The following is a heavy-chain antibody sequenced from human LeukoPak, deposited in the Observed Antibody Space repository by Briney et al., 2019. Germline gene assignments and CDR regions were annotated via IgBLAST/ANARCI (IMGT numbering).Heavy chain of an antibody. V-gene: IGHV3-30*02. CDR2: IRYDGSNK. CDR3: ANLPMVRGVITYLY. CDR1: GFTFSSYG. J-gene: IGHJ4*02. D-gene: IGHD3-10*01. Sequence: GGSLRLSCAASGFTFSSYGMHWVRQAPGKGLEWVAFIRYDGSNKYYADSVKGRFTISRDNSKNTLYLQMNSLRAEDTAVYYCANLPMVRGVITYLYWGQGTLVTVSS.